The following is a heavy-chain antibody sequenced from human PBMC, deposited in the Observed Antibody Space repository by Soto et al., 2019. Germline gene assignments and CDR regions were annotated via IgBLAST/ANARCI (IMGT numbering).Heavy chain of an antibody. D-gene: IGHD2-2*01. CDR2: ITGSGGST. CDR3: ATSVLGYCSSTSCYALLDYYYYYMDV. J-gene: IGHJ6*03. Sequence: GGSLRLSCAASGFTFSSYAMSWVRQDPGKGLEWASAITGSGGSTYYADSVKGRFIISRDNSKNTLYLQMNSLRAEDTAVYYCATSVLGYCSSTSCYALLDYYYYYMDVWGKGTSVTVSS. V-gene: IGHV3-23*01. CDR1: GFTFSSYA.